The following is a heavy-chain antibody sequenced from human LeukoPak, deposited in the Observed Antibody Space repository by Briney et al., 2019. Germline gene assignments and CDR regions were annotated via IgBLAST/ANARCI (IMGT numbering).Heavy chain of an antibody. D-gene: IGHD6-13*01. CDR3: AGNSSSWYWFDP. V-gene: IGHV4-34*01. J-gene: IGHJ5*02. CDR1: GGSFGGYY. Sequence: PSETLSLTCAVYGGSFGGYYWSWIRQPPGKGLEWIGEINHSGSTNYNPSLKSRVTISVDTSKNQFSLKLSSVTAADTAVYYCAGNSSSWYWFDPWGQGTLVTVSS. CDR2: INHSGST.